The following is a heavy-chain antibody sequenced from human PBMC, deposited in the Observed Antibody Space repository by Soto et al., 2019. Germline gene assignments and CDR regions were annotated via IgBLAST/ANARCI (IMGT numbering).Heavy chain of an antibody. V-gene: IGHV3-30-3*01. CDR1: GFTFSDYA. CDR3: ARPAATVIYYSGMDV. D-gene: IGHD2-2*01. J-gene: IGHJ6*02. Sequence: PGGSLRLPCAASGFTFSDYAMHWVRQAPGKGLEWVAIISFDGSNELYADSVQGRFTISRDNSENTLYLQMNSLRADDTAVYYCARPAATVIYYSGMDVWGQGTTVTVSS. CDR2: ISFDGSNE.